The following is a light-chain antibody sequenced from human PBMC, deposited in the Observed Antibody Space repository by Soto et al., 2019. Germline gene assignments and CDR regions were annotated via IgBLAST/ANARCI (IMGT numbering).Light chain of an antibody. CDR2: AGS. J-gene: IGKJ4*01. V-gene: IGKV1-9*01. CDR3: QQLNSYPLT. Sequence: IQLTQSPSSLSASVGDRFTITCLAIQGISSHVAWYQQRPGKAPKLLIYAGSTLQSGVPSRFRGSGSGTDFTLTISSLQPEDFEPYYCQQLNSYPLTFGGGTKVDIK. CDR1: QGISSH.